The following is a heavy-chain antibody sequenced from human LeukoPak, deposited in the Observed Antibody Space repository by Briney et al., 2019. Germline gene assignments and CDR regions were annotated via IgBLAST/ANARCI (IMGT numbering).Heavy chain of an antibody. V-gene: IGHV3-53*01. J-gene: IGHJ4*02. CDR3: ARDQENEYYFDY. CDR1: GFSVTSNY. D-gene: IGHD1-1*01. CDR2: IYSGGST. Sequence: GGSLRLSCAASGFSVTSNYMTWVRQAPGKGLEWVSVIYSGGSTYYSDSVKGRFTVSRDNSKNTLSLQMNNLRAEDTAVYYCARDQENEYYFDYWGQGTLVTVSS.